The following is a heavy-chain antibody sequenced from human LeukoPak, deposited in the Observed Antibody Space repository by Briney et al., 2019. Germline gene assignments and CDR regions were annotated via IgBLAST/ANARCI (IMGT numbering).Heavy chain of an antibody. J-gene: IGHJ4*02. V-gene: IGHV4-38-2*01. Sequence: PSETLSLTCAVSGYSISSYYYWGWVRQPPGRGLEWIGSFYHSGSTYYNPSLKSRDTISVDTSKNQFSLKLSSVTAADTAVYYCARVVSSSSRYFDYWGQGILVTVSS. CDR1: GYSISSYYY. D-gene: IGHD6-6*01. CDR3: ARVVSSSSRYFDY. CDR2: FYHSGST.